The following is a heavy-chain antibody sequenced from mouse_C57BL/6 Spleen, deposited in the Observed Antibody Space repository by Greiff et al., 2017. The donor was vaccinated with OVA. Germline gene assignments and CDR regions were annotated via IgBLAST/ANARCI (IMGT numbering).Heavy chain of an antibody. Sequence: QVQLQQSGAELVRPGASVTLSCKASGYTFTDYEMHWVKQTPVHGLEWIGAIDPETGGTAYNQKFKGKAILTADKSSSTAYMELRSLTSEDSAVYYCTRGGENYGNSFAYWGQGTLVTVSA. CDR1: GYTFTDYE. V-gene: IGHV1-15*01. J-gene: IGHJ3*01. CDR2: IDPETGGT. CDR3: TRGGENYGNSFAY. D-gene: IGHD2-1*01.